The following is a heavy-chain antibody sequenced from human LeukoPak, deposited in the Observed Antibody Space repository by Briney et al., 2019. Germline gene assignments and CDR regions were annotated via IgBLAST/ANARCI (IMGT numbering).Heavy chain of an antibody. D-gene: IGHD5-18*01. CDR1: GYTFTSYD. J-gene: IGHJ6*03. CDR2: MNPNSGNT. V-gene: IGHV1-8*03. Sequence: ASVKVSCKASGYTFTSYDINWVRQATGQGLEWMGWMNPNSGNTGYAQKFQGRVTITRNTSISTAYMELSSLRSEDTAVYYCARAQPRQLWSYYYYYYMDVWGKGTTVTVSS. CDR3: ARAQPRQLWSYYYYYYMDV.